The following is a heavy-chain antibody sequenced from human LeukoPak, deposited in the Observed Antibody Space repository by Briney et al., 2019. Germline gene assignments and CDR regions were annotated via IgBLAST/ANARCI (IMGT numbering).Heavy chain of an antibody. CDR3: ARGDGSSWFQY. CDR1: GYTFIAHY. D-gene: IGHD6-13*01. J-gene: IGHJ4*02. Sequence: ASVKVSCEASGYTFIAHYMHWVRQAPGQGLEWMGWININSGGTKYSQNFQGRATMTRDTSVNTAYMELSGLKYDDTAVYSCARGDGSSWFQYWGQGTPVTVSS. CDR2: ININSGGT. V-gene: IGHV1-2*02.